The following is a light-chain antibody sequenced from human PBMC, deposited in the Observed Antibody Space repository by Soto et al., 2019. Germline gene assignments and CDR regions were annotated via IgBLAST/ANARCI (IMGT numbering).Light chain of an antibody. CDR2: AAS. J-gene: IGKJ1*01. V-gene: IGKV1-39*01. CDR1: QSISNF. CDR3: QQSYRNPRT. Sequence: DIQMTQSPSTLPASVGDRVTIFCRASQSISNFLHWYQQKPGKAPKLLIYAASKLESGVPPRFGGSGSGTDFTLTISSLQPEDFATYYCQQSYRNPRTFGLGTKVDIK.